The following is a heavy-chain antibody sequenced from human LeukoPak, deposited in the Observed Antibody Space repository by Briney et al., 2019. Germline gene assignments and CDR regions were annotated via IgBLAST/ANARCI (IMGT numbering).Heavy chain of an antibody. V-gene: IGHV6-1*01. D-gene: IGHD3-22*01. CDR3: ARLGHYYDSSGYAATDAFDI. Sequence: SQTLSLTCAISGDSVSSNSAAWNWIRQSPSRGLEWLGRTYYRSKWYNDYAVSVKSRITINPDTSKNQFSLQLNSVTPEDTAVYYCARLGHYYDSSGYAATDAFDIWGQGTMVTVSS. CDR2: TYYRSKWYN. J-gene: IGHJ3*02. CDR1: GDSVSSNSAA.